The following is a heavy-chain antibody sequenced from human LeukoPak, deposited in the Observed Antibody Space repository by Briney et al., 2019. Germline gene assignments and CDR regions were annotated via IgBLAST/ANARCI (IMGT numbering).Heavy chain of an antibody. CDR3: ARDPTSSGWYPPYFDY. D-gene: IGHD6-19*01. V-gene: IGHV6-1*01. CDR1: GDSVSSNSAA. Sequence: SQTLSLTCAISGDSVSSNSAAWNWIRQSPSRGLEWLGRTYYRSKWYNDYAVSVKSRITINPDTSKNQFSLQLNSVTPEDTAVYYCARDPTSSGWYPPYFDYRGQGTLVTVSS. CDR2: TYYRSKWYN. J-gene: IGHJ4*02.